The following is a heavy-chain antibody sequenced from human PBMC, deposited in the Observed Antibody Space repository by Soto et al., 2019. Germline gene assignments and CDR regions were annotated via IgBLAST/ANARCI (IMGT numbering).Heavy chain of an antibody. CDR3: ARHKKISYRQHYFEY. J-gene: IGHJ4*02. D-gene: IGHD3-3*01. Sequence: PGESLKISCKASGYSFTTYWIGWVRQMPGKGLEWMGIIYPGDSDTRYSPSFQGQVTISADKSISTAYLQWSSLKASDTAMYYCARHKKISYRQHYFEYWGPGPQVTV. CDR1: GYSFTTYW. CDR2: IYPGDSDT. V-gene: IGHV5-51*01.